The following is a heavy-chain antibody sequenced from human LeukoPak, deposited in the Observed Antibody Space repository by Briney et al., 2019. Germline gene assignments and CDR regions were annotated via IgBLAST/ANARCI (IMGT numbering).Heavy chain of an antibody. V-gene: IGHV3-11*03. J-gene: IGHJ4*02. Sequence: GGSLRLSCTASGFTFSDSYMSWIRQAPGKGLEWVSYISYSSTYTNYADSVKGRFTISRDNAKNSLYLQMNSLRAEDTAVYYCARGSISSAGMFEYWGQGTLVTVTS. CDR1: GFTFSDSY. D-gene: IGHD6-13*01. CDR2: ISYSSTYT. CDR3: ARGSISSAGMFEY.